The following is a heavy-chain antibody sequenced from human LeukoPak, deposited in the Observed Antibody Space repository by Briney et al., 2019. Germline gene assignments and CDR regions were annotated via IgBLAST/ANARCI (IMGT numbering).Heavy chain of an antibody. J-gene: IGHJ4*02. CDR1: GLSFSSYW. CDR3: ARCHSSSSGDY. D-gene: IGHD6-6*01. CDR2: IKQGGSEE. V-gene: IGHV3-7*05. Sequence: GGSLRHFCGAAGLSFSSYWMIWVRQAPRKRLEWVAKIKQGGSEEYFVDSVKRRFTISRDNAKNSLFLQMDSLRADDTAVYYCARCHSSSSGDYWGQGTLVTVSS.